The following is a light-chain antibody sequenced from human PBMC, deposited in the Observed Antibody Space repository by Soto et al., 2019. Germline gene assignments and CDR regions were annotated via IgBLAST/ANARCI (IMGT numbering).Light chain of an antibody. Sequence: EIVMTQSPATLSVSPGERATLCFRASQRVSTNLAWYQQKPGQAPRLLIYGASSRATGIPARFSGSGSGTEFTLTISRLQSEEFAVYYCQQYNNWPPITFGQGKRLEIK. J-gene: IGKJ5*01. CDR1: QRVSTN. CDR2: GAS. V-gene: IGKV3-15*01. CDR3: QQYNNWPPIT.